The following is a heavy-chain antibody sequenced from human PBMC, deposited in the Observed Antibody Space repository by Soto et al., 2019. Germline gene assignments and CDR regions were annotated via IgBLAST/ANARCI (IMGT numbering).Heavy chain of an antibody. D-gene: IGHD2-2*01. Sequence: LRLSCAASRFTFSSYEMNWVRQAPGKGLEWVSYISSSGYTVYYADSVRGRFTISRDNTRNSLYLQMNSLRDEDTALYYCVRYCGTTLRNGVATRPFDYWGQGTLVTVYS. J-gene: IGHJ4*02. V-gene: IGHV3-48*03. CDR2: ISSSGYTV. CDR1: RFTFSSYE. CDR3: VRYCGTTLRNGVATRPFDY.